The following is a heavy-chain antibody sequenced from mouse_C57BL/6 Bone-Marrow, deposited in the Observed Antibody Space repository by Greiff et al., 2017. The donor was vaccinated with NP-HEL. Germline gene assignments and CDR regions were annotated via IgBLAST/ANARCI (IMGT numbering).Heavy chain of an antibody. CDR2: ISSGGDYI. CDR1: GFTFSSYA. CDR3: TREGGFPPEFAY. V-gene: IGHV5-9-1*02. Sequence: EVQLVESGEGLVKPGGSLKLSCAASGFTFSSYAMSWVRQTPEKRLEWVAYISSGGDYIYYADTVKGRFTISRDNARNTLYLQMSSLKSEDTAMYYCTREGGFPPEFAYWGQGTLVTVSA. J-gene: IGHJ3*01.